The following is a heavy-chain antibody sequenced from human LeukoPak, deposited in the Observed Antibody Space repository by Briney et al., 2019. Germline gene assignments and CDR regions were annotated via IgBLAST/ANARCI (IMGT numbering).Heavy chain of an antibody. CDR2: IYYSGST. J-gene: IGHJ2*01. CDR3: ARGPAGDYSSRYFDH. V-gene: IGHV4-31*03. D-gene: IGHD4-17*01. CDR1: GGSISSGGYY. Sequence: SETLSLTCTVSGGSISSGGYYWSWIRQHPGKGLEWIGYIYYSGSTYYNPSLKSRVTISVDTSKNQFSLKLSSVTAADTAVYYCARGPAGDYSSRYFDHWGRGTLVTVSS.